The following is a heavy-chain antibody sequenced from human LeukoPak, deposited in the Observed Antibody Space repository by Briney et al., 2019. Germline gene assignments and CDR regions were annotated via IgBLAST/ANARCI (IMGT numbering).Heavy chain of an antibody. D-gene: IGHD3-3*01. Sequence: GGSLRLSCAASGFTFSTYAMSWVRQAPGKGLEWVSSINKSGGNTYYADSVKGRFTISRDNSKNTLYLQMNSLRAEDTAVYYCAKDFGYDFWSSVWFGPWGQGTLVTVSS. CDR3: AKDFGYDFWSSVWFGP. V-gene: IGHV3-23*01. CDR2: INKSGGNT. J-gene: IGHJ5*02. CDR1: GFTFSTYA.